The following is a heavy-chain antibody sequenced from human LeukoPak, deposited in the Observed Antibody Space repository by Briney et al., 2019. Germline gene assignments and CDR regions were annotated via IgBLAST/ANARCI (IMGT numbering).Heavy chain of an antibody. CDR1: GFTFSSYE. Sequence: PPGGSLRLSCAASGFTFSSYEMNWVRQAPGKGLEWVSYISSSGSTIYYADSVKGRFTISRDNSKNTLYLQMNSLRAEDTAVYYCAKDRGSYSTTADSWGQGTLVTVSS. J-gene: IGHJ5*01. D-gene: IGHD1-26*01. V-gene: IGHV3-48*03. CDR2: ISSSGSTI. CDR3: AKDRGSYSTTADS.